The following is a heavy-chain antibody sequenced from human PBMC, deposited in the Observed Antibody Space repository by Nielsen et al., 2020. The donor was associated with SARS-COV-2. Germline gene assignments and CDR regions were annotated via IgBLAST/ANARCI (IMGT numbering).Heavy chain of an antibody. CDR3: TTSGDFWSGYLSGY. Sequence: GGSLRLSCAASGFTFSNAWMSWVRQAPGKGLEWVGRIKSKTDGGTTDYAAPVKGRFTISRDDSKNTLYLQMNSLKTEDTAVYYCTTSGDFWSGYLSGYWGQGNLVTVSS. J-gene: IGHJ4*02. V-gene: IGHV3-15*01. D-gene: IGHD3-3*01. CDR2: IKSKTDGGTT. CDR1: GFTFSNAW.